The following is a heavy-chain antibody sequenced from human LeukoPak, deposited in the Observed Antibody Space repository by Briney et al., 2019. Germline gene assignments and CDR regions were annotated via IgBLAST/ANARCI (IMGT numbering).Heavy chain of an antibody. CDR1: GFTVSTNY. D-gene: IGHD5-18*01. CDR2: IYSGGST. J-gene: IGHJ4*02. Sequence: GGSLRLSCAASGFTVSTNYMNWVRQAPGKGLEWVSVIYSGGSTYYADSVKGRFTISRDNAKNSLYLQMNSLRAEDTAVYYCARDIDPDTAMVAFYYWGQGTLVTVSS. V-gene: IGHV3-66*01. CDR3: ARDIDPDTAMVAFYY.